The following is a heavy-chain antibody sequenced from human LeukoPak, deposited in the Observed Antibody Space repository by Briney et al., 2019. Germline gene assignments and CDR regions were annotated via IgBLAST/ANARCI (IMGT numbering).Heavy chain of an antibody. Sequence: GGSPRLSCAASGFTFSSYSMNWVRQAPGKGLEWVSSISSSSSYIYYADSVKGRFTISRDNAKNSLYLQMNSLRAEDTAVYYCARERYCSSTSCLNWFDPWGQGTLVTVSS. D-gene: IGHD2-2*01. CDR3: ARERYCSSTSCLNWFDP. CDR1: GFTFSSYS. CDR2: ISSSSSYI. V-gene: IGHV3-21*01. J-gene: IGHJ5*02.